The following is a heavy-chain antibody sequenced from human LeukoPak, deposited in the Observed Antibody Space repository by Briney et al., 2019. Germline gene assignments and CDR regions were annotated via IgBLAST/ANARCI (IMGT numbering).Heavy chain of an antibody. CDR1: GGSISSGGYY. D-gene: IGHD3-22*01. CDR2: IYYSGST. J-gene: IGHJ4*02. CDR3: ARDTFYSSGYYLFDY. Sequence: SQTLSLTCTVSGGSISSGGYYWSWIRQHPGKGLEWIGCIYYSGSTYYNPSLKSRVTISVDTSKNQFSLKLSSVTAADTAVYYCARDTFYSSGYYLFDYWGQGTLVTVSS. V-gene: IGHV4-31*03.